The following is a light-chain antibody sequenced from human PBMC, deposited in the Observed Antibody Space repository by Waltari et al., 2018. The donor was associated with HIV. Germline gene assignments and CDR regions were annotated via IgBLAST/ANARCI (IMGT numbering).Light chain of an antibody. CDR1: NPDIGLYNL. Sequence: QSALTQPASVSGSPGQSLTISCTGANPDIGLYNLVSWYRQHPDKAPQLVIYGVNTPPSVVSYRCPGSKSGNTASLTISALQAEDEADYYCSSYRNSDILLFGGGTKLTVL. V-gene: IGLV2-14*01. J-gene: IGLJ2*01. CDR2: GVN. CDR3: SSYRNSDILL.